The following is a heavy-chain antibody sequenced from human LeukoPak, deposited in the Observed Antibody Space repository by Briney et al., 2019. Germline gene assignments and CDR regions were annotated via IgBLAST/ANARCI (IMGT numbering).Heavy chain of an antibody. CDR3: ARVVPAAMLGRGYYFDY. D-gene: IGHD2-2*01. J-gene: IGHJ4*02. Sequence: SETLSLTCTVSGGSISSGGYYWSRIRQHPGKGLEWIGYIYYSGSTYYNPSLKSRVTISVDTSKNQFSLKLSSVTAADTAVYYCARVVPAAMLGRGYYFDYWGQGTLVTVSS. CDR2: IYYSGST. CDR1: GGSISSGGYY. V-gene: IGHV4-31*03.